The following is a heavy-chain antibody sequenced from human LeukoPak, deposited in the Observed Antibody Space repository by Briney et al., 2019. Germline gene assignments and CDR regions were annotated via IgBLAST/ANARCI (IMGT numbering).Heavy chain of an antibody. CDR3: ARAAYDNSGYLTL. CDR2: IWYDGTNK. J-gene: IGHJ4*02. Sequence: GGSLRLSCAASGFTFSSYGMHWVRQAPGKGLEWVAVIWYDGTNKYYADFVKGRFTISRDSSKNTLYLQMNSLRAEDTAVYYCARAAYDNSGYLTLWGQGTLVTVSS. V-gene: IGHV3-33*08. CDR1: GFTFSSYG. D-gene: IGHD3-22*01.